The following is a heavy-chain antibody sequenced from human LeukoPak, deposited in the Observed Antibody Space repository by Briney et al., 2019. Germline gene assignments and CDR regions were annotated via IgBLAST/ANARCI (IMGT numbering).Heavy chain of an antibody. D-gene: IGHD3-10*01. Sequence: GGSLRLSCAASGFTFSSYDMHWVRQATGKGLEWVSAIGTAGDTYHPGSVKGRFTISRENAKNSLYLQMNSLRAGDTAVYYCARALGGYGSGRFYYYYYGMDVWGQGTTVTVSS. J-gene: IGHJ6*02. CDR1: GFTFSSYD. CDR3: ARALGGYGSGRFYYYYYGMDV. CDR2: IGTAGDT. V-gene: IGHV3-13*01.